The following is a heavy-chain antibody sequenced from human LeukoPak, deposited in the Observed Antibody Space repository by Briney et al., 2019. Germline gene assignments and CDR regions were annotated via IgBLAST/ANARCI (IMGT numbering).Heavy chain of an antibody. V-gene: IGHV4-30-2*01. CDR1: GGSISSGGYS. D-gene: IGHD3-10*01. J-gene: IGHJ5*02. CDR2: IHHSGST. CDR3: ARVTSMVRGVITSRRLGWFDP. Sequence: PSQTLSLTCAVSGGSISSGGYSWSWIRQPPGKGLEWIGYIHHSGSTNYNPSLKSRVTMSVDRSKNQFSLKLNSVTAADTAVYYCARVTSMVRGVITSRRLGWFDPWGQGTQVTVSS.